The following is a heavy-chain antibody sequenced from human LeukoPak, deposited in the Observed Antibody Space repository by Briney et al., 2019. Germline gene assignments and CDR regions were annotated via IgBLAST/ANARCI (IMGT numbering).Heavy chain of an antibody. CDR1: GFTFSTYW. D-gene: IGHD2-15*01. CDR3: ARDRYCSGGSCYGWFDP. V-gene: IGHV3-11*06. CDR2: ISSSSSYT. J-gene: IGHJ5*02. Sequence: GGSLRLSCAASGFTFSTYWVHWVRQAPGKGLEWVSYISSSSSYTKYADSVKGRFTISRDNAKNSLYLQMNSLRAEDTAVYHCARDRYCSGGSCYGWFDPWGQGTLVTVSS.